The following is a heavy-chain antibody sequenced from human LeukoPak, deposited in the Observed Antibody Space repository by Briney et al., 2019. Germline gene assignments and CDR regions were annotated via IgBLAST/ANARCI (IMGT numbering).Heavy chain of an antibody. CDR1: GFTFSSYW. Sequence: GGSLRLSCAASGFTFSSYWMSWVRQAPGKGLEWVANIKQDGSEKYYVDSVKGRFTISRDNAKNSLYLQMNSLRAEDTAVCYCARSDGLRYFDWLPSAPDYWGQGTLVTVSS. D-gene: IGHD3-9*01. V-gene: IGHV3-7*01. CDR3: ARSDGLRYFDWLPSAPDY. CDR2: IKQDGSEK. J-gene: IGHJ4*02.